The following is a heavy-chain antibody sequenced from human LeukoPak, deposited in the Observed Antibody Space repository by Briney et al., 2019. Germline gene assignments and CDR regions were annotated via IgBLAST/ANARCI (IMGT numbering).Heavy chain of an antibody. CDR3: ARAPYYYYMDV. V-gene: IGHV4-59*01. CDR1: GGSLSSFY. J-gene: IGHJ6*03. CDR2: ILYSGST. Sequence: SGTLSLTCTVSGGSLSSFYWSWIRQPPGKGLEWIGYILYSGSTKYNPSPKRGVTITVEASKKQLPLKLRSVTAADTAVYYCARAPYYYYMDVWAKGTTVTVSS.